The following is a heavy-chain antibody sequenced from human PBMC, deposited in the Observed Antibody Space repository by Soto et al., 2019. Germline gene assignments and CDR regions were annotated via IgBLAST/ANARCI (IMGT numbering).Heavy chain of an antibody. CDR1: GFTFSDYY. V-gene: IGHV3-11*01. CDR2: ISSSGSTI. D-gene: IGHD6-13*01. Sequence: QVQLVESGGGLVKPGGSLRLSCAASGFTFSDYYMSWIRQAPGKGLEWVSYISSSGSTIYYADSVKGRFTISRDNAKNSLYLQMNSRRAEDTAVYYWARCRAAKAPSRLFDPWGQGTLVNVSS. J-gene: IGHJ5*02. CDR3: ARCRAAKAPSRLFDP.